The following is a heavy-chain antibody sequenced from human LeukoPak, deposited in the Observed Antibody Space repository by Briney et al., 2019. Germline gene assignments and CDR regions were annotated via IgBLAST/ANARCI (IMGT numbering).Heavy chain of an antibody. J-gene: IGHJ5*02. V-gene: IGHV3-30*18. CDR2: ISYEGGTQ. CDR3: AKEGTPQVSTWYDL. Sequence: GRSLRLSCAVSGFTLSNYGMHWVRQAPGKGLEWVAVISYEGGTQHYADSVKGRFIISRDNPRNTLYLQMNILRTEDTAVYYCAKEGTPQVSTWYDLWGQGTQVIVSS. CDR1: GFTLSNYG. D-gene: IGHD3-10*01.